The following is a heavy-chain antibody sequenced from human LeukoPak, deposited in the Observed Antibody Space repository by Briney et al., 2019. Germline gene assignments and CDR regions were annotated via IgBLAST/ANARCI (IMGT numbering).Heavy chain of an antibody. CDR1: GGSISSYY. J-gene: IGHJ4*02. D-gene: IGHD3-3*01. V-gene: IGHV4-59*01. CDR3: ARDFWSGYYPFDY. CDR2: IYYSGST. Sequence: PSETLSLTCTVSGGSISSYYWSWIRQPPGKGLEWIGYIYYSGSTNYNPSLKSRVTISVDTSKNQFSLKLSSVTAADTAVYYCARDFWSGYYPFDYWGQGALVTVSS.